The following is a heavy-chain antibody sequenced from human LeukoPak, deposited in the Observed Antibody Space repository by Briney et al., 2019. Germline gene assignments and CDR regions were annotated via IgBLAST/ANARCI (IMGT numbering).Heavy chain of an antibody. V-gene: IGHV3-33*06. Sequence: GGSLRLSCAASGFTFSSYGMHWVRQAPGKGLEWVAVIWFDGSNNYYADSVKGRFTISRDNSKNTLSLQVNSLRAEDTAVYYCAKVMGERFGNGAFDIWGQGTMVTVSS. D-gene: IGHD2-8*01. CDR2: IWFDGSNN. CDR1: GFTFSSYG. CDR3: AKVMGERFGNGAFDI. J-gene: IGHJ3*02.